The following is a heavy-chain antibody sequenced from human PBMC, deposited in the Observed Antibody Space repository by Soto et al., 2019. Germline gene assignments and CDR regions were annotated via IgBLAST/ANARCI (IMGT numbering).Heavy chain of an antibody. CDR2: IITVLGTT. CDR1: GDTFSSYA. D-gene: IGHD2-21*01. Sequence: QVQLVQSGAELKKTGSSVTVSCRASGDTFSSYAVNWVRQAPGRGLEWMGRIITVLGTTDYAQNFKGRVTITAEKSTKTVYMELSSLRSEDTAVYYCARRRYCGYDCYHTHYYGMDVWGQGTTVTVAS. J-gene: IGHJ6*02. V-gene: IGHV1-69*08. CDR3: ARRRYCGYDCYHTHYYGMDV.